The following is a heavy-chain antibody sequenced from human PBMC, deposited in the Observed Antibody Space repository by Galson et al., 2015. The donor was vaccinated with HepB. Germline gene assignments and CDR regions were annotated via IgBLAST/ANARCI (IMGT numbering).Heavy chain of an antibody. J-gene: IGHJ6*02. CDR1: GFSFRTYW. V-gene: IGHV3-7*01. Sequence: SLRLSCAASGFSFRTYWMSWVRQAPGKGLEWVANIKEGGSEMWYVDSVKGRFTISRDNAKASLYLQMKSLRAEDTAVYYCVQNAAWGQGTTVTVSS. CDR3: VQNAA. D-gene: IGHD2-2*01. CDR2: IKEGGSEM.